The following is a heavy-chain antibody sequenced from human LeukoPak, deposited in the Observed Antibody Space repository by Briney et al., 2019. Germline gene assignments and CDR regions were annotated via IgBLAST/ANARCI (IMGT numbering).Heavy chain of an antibody. J-gene: IGHJ5*02. Sequence: GASVKVSCKASGYTFTGYYMHWVRQAPGQGLEWMGIINPRGGSTSYALKFQGRVTMTRDMSTSTVYMELSSLRSEDTAVYYCARDAGGPYINSSAWFDHWGQGTLVTVSS. CDR3: ARDAGGPYINSSAWFDH. V-gene: IGHV1-46*01. CDR1: GYTFTGYY. D-gene: IGHD6-6*01. CDR2: INPRGGST.